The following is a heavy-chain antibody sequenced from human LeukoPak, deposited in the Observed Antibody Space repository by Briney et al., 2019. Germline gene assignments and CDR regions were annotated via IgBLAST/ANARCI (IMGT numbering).Heavy chain of an antibody. Sequence: ASVKVSCKASGYTFTNYGISWVRQAAGQGLGWMGWISPYNGNTNYAQKLQGRVSMTTDTSTSTAYMEVRSLTSDDTAVYYCARDADRSGYFTAYWGQGTPVTVSS. CDR1: GYTFTNYG. J-gene: IGHJ4*02. V-gene: IGHV1-18*01. D-gene: IGHD3-22*01. CDR2: ISPYNGNT. CDR3: ARDADRSGYFTAY.